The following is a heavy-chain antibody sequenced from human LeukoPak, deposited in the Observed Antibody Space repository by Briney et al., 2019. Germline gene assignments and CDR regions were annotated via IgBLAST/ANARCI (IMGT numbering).Heavy chain of an antibody. CDR1: GGSISNYY. CDR3: ARRIVGATWFKSGTNWFDP. V-gene: IGHV4-59*01. Sequence: SETLSLTCTVSGGSISNYYWSWIRQPPGKELEWIGYIYYSGSTNYNPSLKSRVTISVDTSKNQFSLKLSSVTAADTAAYYCARRIVGATWFKSGTNWFDPWGQGTLVTVSS. D-gene: IGHD1-26*01. CDR2: IYYSGST. J-gene: IGHJ5*02.